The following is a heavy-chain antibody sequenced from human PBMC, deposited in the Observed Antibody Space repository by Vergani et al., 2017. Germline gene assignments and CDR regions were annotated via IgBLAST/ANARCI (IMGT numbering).Heavy chain of an antibody. CDR2: IYYSGST. V-gene: IGHV4-59*01. D-gene: IGHD5-24*01. CDR3: ARVEMATEGPLHYYYGMDV. CDR1: GGSISSYY. Sequence: QVQLQESGPGLVKPSETLSLTCTVSGGSISSYYWSWIRQPPGKGLEWIGYIYYSGSTNYNPPLKSRVTISVDTSKNQFSLKLSSVTAADTAVYYCARVEMATEGPLHYYYGMDVWGQGTTVTVSS. J-gene: IGHJ6*02.